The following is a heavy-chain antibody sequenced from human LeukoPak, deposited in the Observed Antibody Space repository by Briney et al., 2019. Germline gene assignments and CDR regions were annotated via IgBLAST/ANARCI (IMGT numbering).Heavy chain of an antibody. CDR1: GFTFSNAW. CDR2: IKSKTDGGTT. V-gene: IGHV3-15*01. J-gene: IGHJ4*02. CDR3: TSTPGGTSFDY. Sequence: PGGSLRLSCAASGFTFSNAWMSWVRQAPGKGLEWVGRIKSKTDGGTTDYAAPVKGRFTISRDDSKNTLYLQMNSLKTEDTAVYYCTSTPGGTSFDYWGQGTLVTVSS. D-gene: IGHD1-1*01.